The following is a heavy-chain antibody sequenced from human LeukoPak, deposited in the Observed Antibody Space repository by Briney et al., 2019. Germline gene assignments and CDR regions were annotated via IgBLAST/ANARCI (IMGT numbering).Heavy chain of an antibody. Sequence: GGSLRLSCAASGFTFNRYVMNWVRQAPGKGLEWVSGISGSGGDTYYAGCVKGRFTISRDNSKNTLFLQMNSLRAEDTAVYYCAKPTLLSGYFDYWGQGTLVTVSS. CDR1: GFTFNRYV. D-gene: IGHD2-15*01. J-gene: IGHJ4*02. CDR3: AKPTLLSGYFDY. V-gene: IGHV3-23*01. CDR2: ISGSGGDT.